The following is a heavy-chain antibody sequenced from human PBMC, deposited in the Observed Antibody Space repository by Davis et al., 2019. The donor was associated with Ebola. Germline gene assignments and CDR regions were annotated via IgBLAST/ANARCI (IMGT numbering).Heavy chain of an antibody. CDR1: GFTFSDYY. J-gene: IGHJ6*02. CDR3: ARGFDYNDRSGYYGMDV. V-gene: IGHV3-11*06. Sequence: GGSLRLSCAVSGFTFSDYYISWIRQAPGKGLEWVSYIDNSGYTEYAESVKGRFTSSRDNAQNSVYLQMNRLRAEDTAVYYCARGFDYNDRSGYYGMDVWGQGTTVTVSS. D-gene: IGHD3-22*01. CDR2: IDNSGYT.